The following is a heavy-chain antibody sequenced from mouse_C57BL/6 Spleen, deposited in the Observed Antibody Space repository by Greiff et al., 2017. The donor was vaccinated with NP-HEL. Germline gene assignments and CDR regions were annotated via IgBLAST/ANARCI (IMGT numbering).Heavy chain of an antibody. Sequence: QVQLQQSGAELVRPGASVTLSCKASGYTFTDYEMHWVKQTPVHGLEWIGAIDPETGGTAYYQKFKGKAILTADKSSSTAYMELRSLTSEDSAVYYCTRSDYNFDYWGQGTTLTVSS. CDR2: IDPETGGT. CDR1: GYTFTDYE. V-gene: IGHV1-15*01. CDR3: TRSDYNFDY. J-gene: IGHJ2*01. D-gene: IGHD2-13*01.